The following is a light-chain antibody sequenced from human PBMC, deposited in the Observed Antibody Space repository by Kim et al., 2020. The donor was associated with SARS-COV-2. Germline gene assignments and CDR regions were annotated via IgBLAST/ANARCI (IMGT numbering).Light chain of an antibody. CDR3: QAWDSSTWV. V-gene: IGLV3-1*01. CDR2: QDT. Sequence: VAPGQTASITCSADKLGDKYVCWYQQRPGQSPVLVISQDTKRPSGIPERFSGSNSGNTATLTISGTQAMDEADYYCQAWDSSTWVFGGGTQLTVL. CDR1: KLGDKY. J-gene: IGLJ3*02.